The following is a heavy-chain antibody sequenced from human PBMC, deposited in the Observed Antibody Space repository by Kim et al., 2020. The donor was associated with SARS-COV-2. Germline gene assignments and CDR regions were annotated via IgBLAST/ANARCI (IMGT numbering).Heavy chain of an antibody. J-gene: IGHJ4*02. CDR2: GTT. V-gene: IGHV1-3*01. CDR3: AISSGWYYD. Sequence: GTTKYSQKFQGRVTITRDTSASTAYMELSSLRSEDTAVYYCAISSGWYYDWGQGTLVTVSS. D-gene: IGHD6-19*01.